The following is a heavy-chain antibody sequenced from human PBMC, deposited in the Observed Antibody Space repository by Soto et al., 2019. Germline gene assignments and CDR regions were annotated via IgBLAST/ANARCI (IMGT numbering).Heavy chain of an antibody. J-gene: IGHJ3*02. CDR1: GGTFSSYT. D-gene: IGHD2-8*01. CDR2: IIPILGIA. V-gene: IGHV1-69*08. Sequence: QVQLVQSGAEVKKPGSSVKVSCKASGGTFSSYTISWVRQAPGQGLEWMGRIIPILGIANYAQKFQGRVTITADKSTSTAYMELSSLRSEDTAVSYCARDPSVSSDAFDIWGQGTMVTVSS. CDR3: ARDPSVSSDAFDI.